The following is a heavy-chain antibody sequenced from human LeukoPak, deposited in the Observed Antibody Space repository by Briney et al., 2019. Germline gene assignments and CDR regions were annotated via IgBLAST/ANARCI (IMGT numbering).Heavy chain of an antibody. D-gene: IGHD4-23*01. Sequence: SETLSLTCAVYGGSFSGYYWSWIRQPPGKGLEWIGEINHSGSTNFNPSLKSRVTISVDTSKNQFSLKLSSVTAADTTVYYCARSTVVTPGEHSDYWGQGTLVTVSS. CDR3: ARSTVVTPGEHSDY. CDR2: INHSGST. V-gene: IGHV4-34*01. CDR1: GGSFSGYY. J-gene: IGHJ4*02.